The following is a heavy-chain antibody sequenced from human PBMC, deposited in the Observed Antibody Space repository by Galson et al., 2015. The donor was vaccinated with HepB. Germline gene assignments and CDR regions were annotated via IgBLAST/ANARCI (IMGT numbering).Heavy chain of an antibody. Sequence: SVKVSCKVSGYTLTELSMHWVRQAPGKGLEWMGGFDPEDGETIYAQKFQGRVTMTEDTSTDTAYMELSSLRSEDTAVYYCATTRMGDFSNWFDPWGQGTLVTVSS. D-gene: IGHD2-21*01. V-gene: IGHV1-24*01. CDR3: ATTRMGDFSNWFDP. CDR2: FDPEDGET. J-gene: IGHJ5*02. CDR1: GYTLTELS.